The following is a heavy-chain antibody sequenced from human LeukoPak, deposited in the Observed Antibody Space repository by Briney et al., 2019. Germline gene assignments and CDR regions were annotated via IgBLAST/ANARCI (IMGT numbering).Heavy chain of an antibody. J-gene: IGHJ4*02. CDR1: KFTFSNYF. CDR2: MNQRGNEK. D-gene: IGHD3-16*01. Sequence: GGSLRLSCAASKFTFSNYFMSWVRQAPGKGLEWVAYMNQRGNEKKYLDSVKGRFTISRDNAKNSLYLQMNSLRAEDTAVYYCARGTYYYEFWGQGTLVTVSS. CDR3: ARGTYYYEF. V-gene: IGHV3-7*04.